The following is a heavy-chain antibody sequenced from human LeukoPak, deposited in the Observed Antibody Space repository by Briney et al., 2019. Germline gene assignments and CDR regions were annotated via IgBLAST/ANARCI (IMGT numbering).Heavy chain of an antibody. Sequence: AGGSLRLSCAASGFTFSSYGMSWVRQAPGKGLEWVSAISGSGGSTYYADSVKGRFTIPRDNSKNTLYLQMNSLRAEDTAVYYCARGYYYDSSGSNWFDPWGQGTLVTVSS. CDR3: ARGYYYDSSGSNWFDP. V-gene: IGHV3-23*01. CDR1: GFTFSSYG. CDR2: ISGSGGST. J-gene: IGHJ5*02. D-gene: IGHD3-22*01.